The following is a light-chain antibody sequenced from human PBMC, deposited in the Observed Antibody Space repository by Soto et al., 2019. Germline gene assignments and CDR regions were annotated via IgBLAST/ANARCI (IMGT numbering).Light chain of an antibody. CDR2: GHS. CDR1: SSNIGAGYD. J-gene: IGLJ2*01. CDR3: QSYDSSLSGYVV. Sequence: QSVLTQPPSXXXAXXXXXXISCTGSSSNIGAGYDVHWYQQLPGTAPKLLIYGHSNRPSGVPDRFSGSKSGTSASLAITGLQAEDEADYYCQSYDSSLSGYVVFGGGTKLTVL. V-gene: IGLV1-40*01.